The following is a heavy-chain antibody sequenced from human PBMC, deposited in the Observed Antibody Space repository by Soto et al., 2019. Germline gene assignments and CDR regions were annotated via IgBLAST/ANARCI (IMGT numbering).Heavy chain of an antibody. Sequence: GESLKISCRGSGYTFNTYWIGWVRQMPGKGLEWMGFIYPGDSDTTYSPSFQGQVTISVDKSISTAYLQWSSLKGSDTAIYYCARQKLWMATINNDAFDVWGQGTKVTVSS. CDR1: GYTFNTYW. D-gene: IGHD2-21*01. CDR2: IYPGDSDT. V-gene: IGHV5-51*01. J-gene: IGHJ3*01. CDR3: ARQKLWMATINNDAFDV.